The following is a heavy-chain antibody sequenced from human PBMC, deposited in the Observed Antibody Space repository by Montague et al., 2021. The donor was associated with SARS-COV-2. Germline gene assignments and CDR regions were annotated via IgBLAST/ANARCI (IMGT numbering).Heavy chain of an antibody. V-gene: IGHV2-70*01. CDR2: XDWDDDK. CDR3: ARSYGTTVVTRAFDY. CDR1: GFSLSTSGIR. D-gene: IGHD4-23*01. J-gene: IGHJ4*02. Sequence: PALVKPTQTLTLTCTFSGFSLSTSGIRVSWIRQPPGKALEWLTLXDWDDDKYYSTSLKTRLTISKDTSKNQVVLTMTNMDPVDTATYYCARSYGTTVVTRAFDYWGQGTLVTVSS.